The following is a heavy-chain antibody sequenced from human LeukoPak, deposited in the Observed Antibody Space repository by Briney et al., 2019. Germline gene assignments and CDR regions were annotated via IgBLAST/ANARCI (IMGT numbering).Heavy chain of an antibody. Sequence: PSETLSLTCTVSGGSISGYYWTWIRQPPGQGLEWIAYIHSNGYTNYNPSLRSRVTISVDPSKNPFSLTVTPVTAADTAIYYCAQRQGPMSGTYDYFDPWGQGALVTVSS. CDR3: AQRQGPMSGTYDYFDP. D-gene: IGHD1-26*01. CDR1: GGSISGYY. J-gene: IGHJ5*02. CDR2: IHSNGYT. V-gene: IGHV4-4*09.